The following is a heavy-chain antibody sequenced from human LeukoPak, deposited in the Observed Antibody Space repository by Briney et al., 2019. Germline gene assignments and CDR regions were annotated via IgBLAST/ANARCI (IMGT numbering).Heavy chain of an antibody. Sequence: SETLSLTCTVSGGSISRYYWSWIRQPAGKGLEWIGRMSTSGSTNYNPSLKSRVTMSLDTSENQFSLKLSSVTALDTAVYYCAREALTRYSSGWGYYYYYYYMDVWGKGTTVTISS. V-gene: IGHV4-4*07. CDR3: AREALTRYSSGWGYYYYYYYMDV. CDR1: GGSISRYY. D-gene: IGHD6-19*01. CDR2: MSTSGST. J-gene: IGHJ6*03.